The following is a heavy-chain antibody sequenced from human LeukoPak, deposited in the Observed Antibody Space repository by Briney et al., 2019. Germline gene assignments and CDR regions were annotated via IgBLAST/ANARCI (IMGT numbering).Heavy chain of an antibody. V-gene: IGHV3-30*04. CDR1: GFTFNIFG. D-gene: IGHD3-10*01. CDR2: ISFDGRRE. Sequence: PGGSLRLSCAASGFTFNIFGFHWVRQAPGKGLGWLAVISFDGRRERYGDSVKGRFTISRDNSNNTVYLQMNSLRVDDTAMYYCARERGSGIYDPIEYWGQGTLVTVSS. J-gene: IGHJ4*02. CDR3: ARERGSGIYDPIEY.